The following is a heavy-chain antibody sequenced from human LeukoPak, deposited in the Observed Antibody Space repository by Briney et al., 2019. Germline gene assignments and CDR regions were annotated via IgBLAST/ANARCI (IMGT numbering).Heavy chain of an antibody. CDR1: GYTFTSYY. Sequence: ASVKVSCKASGYTFTSYYMHWVRQAPGQGLEWMGIINPSGGSTSYAQKFQGRVTMTRDTSTSTVYMELSSLRSEDTAVYYCARAAGITIFGVVGRYYYYGMDVWGQGTTVTVSS. CDR2: INPSGGST. J-gene: IGHJ6*02. D-gene: IGHD3-3*01. V-gene: IGHV1-46*01. CDR3: ARAAGITIFGVVGRYYYYGMDV.